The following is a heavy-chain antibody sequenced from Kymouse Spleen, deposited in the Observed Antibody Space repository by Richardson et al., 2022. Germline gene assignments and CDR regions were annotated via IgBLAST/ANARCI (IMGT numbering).Heavy chain of an antibody. D-gene: IGHD3-9*01. Sequence: QVQLVESGGGVVQPGRSLRLSCAASGFTFSSYGMHWVRQAPGKGLEWVAVIWYDGSNKYYADSVKGRFTISRDNSKNTLYLQMNSLRAEDTAVYYCARDVILTGYSLDIWGQGTMVTVSS. CDR2: IWYDGSNK. CDR1: GFTFSSYG. J-gene: IGHJ3*02. V-gene: IGHV3-33*01. CDR3: ARDVILTGYSLDI.